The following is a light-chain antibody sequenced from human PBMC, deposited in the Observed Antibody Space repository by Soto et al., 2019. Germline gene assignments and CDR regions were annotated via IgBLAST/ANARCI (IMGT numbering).Light chain of an antibody. J-gene: IGLJ1*01. CDR2: DVS. V-gene: IGLV2-14*01. CDR3: SSFTSSVTYV. CDR1: SSDVGDYNY. Sequence: QSVLTHPASVSGSPGHSITISCTGTSSDVGDYNYVSWYQQHPGKAPKLMIYDVSSRPSGVSNRFSGSKSGNTASLTISGPQAEDESDYSCSSFTSSVTYVFGTGTKVTVL.